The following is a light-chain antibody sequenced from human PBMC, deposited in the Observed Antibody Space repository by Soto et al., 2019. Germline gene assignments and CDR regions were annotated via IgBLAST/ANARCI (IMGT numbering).Light chain of an antibody. CDR2: GAS. Sequence: EIVMAQSPATLSVSPGERLTLSCRASQSVITNLAWYQHKPGQAPRRLISGASARATGVPARFSGSGSGAEFTLTISSLQSEDFAVYYGQQYHNRPPTFGPGTKVHIK. CDR1: QSVITN. V-gene: IGKV3-15*01. J-gene: IGKJ3*01. CDR3: QQYHNRPPT.